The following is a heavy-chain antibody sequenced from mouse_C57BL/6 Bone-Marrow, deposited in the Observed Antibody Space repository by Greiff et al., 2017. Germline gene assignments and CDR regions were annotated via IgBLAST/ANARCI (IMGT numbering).Heavy chain of an antibody. D-gene: IGHD2-1*01. V-gene: IGHV1-87*01. CDR1: YTFSRRVH. CDR2: GQGLGWIG. CDR3: SEDSAVDYGAIYYGNYGYFDY. J-gene: IGHJ2*01. Sequence: VQLQQSGPELARPWASVKISCQAFYTFSRRVHFASRDTNSWMRWVKQGPGQGLGWIGAIYAGNGDTSYNQKFKGKATLTADKSSSTSYMPLSMLTSEDSAVDYGAIYYGNYGYFDYWGQGTTLTVSS.